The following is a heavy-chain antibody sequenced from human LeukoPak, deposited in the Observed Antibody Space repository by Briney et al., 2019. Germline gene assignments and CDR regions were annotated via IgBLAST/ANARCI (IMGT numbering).Heavy chain of an antibody. CDR2: IYSGGST. CDR1: GFTFSNAC. CDR3: ARTYYYDSSGYYFDY. D-gene: IGHD3-22*01. V-gene: IGHV3-53*01. Sequence: GGSLRLSCAASGFTFSNACMSWVRQAPGKGLEWVSVIYSGGSTYYADSVKGRFTISRDNSKNTLYLQMNSLRAEDTAVYYCARTYYYDSSGYYFDYWGQGTLVTVSS. J-gene: IGHJ4*02.